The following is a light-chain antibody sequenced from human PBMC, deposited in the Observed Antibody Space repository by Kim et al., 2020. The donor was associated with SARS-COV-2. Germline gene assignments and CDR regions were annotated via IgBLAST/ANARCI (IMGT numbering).Light chain of an antibody. CDR3: QSTDTNVISV. CDR1: ALPNFF. Sequence: SYELTQPPSMSVSPGQTAKITCSGDALPNFFSHWYQQRPGQAPILLIYKDTQRPAGIPERFSGSSSGTTVTLTISGVQAEDEGDYYCQSTDTNVISVFGGGTEQT. J-gene: IGLJ2*01. V-gene: IGLV3-25*03. CDR2: KDT.